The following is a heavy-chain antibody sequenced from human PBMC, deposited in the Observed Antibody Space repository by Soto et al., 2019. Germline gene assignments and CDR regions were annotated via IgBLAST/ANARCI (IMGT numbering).Heavy chain of an antibody. D-gene: IGHD2-2*01. J-gene: IGHJ4*02. V-gene: IGHV4-59*08. Sequence: PSETLCLTCTVSGGSISSYDWSWIRQPPGKGLEWIGGIYYSGSTNYNPSLKSRVTISVDTSKNQFSLRLSSVTAADTAFYYCASLTGYCTTTSCYSGSHFDYWGQGALVTVSS. CDR3: ASLTGYCTTTSCYSGSHFDY. CDR1: GGSISSYD. CDR2: IYYSGST.